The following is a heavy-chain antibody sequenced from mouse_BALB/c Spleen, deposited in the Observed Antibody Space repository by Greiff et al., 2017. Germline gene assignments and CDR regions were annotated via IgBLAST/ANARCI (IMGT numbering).Heavy chain of an antibody. CDR3: ARKSITTGVADY. CDR1: GYSITSDYA. V-gene: IGHV3-2*02. Sequence: EVKLQESGPGLVKPSQSLSLTCTVTGYSITSDYAWNWIRQFPGNKLEWMGYISYSGSTSYNPSLKSRISITRDTSKNQFFLQLNSVTTEDTATYYCARKSITTGVADYWGQGTTLTVSS. D-gene: IGHD1-1*01. J-gene: IGHJ2*01. CDR2: ISYSGST.